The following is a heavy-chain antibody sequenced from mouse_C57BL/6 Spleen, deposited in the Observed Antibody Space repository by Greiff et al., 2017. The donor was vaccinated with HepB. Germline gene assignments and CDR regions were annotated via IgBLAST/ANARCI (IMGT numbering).Heavy chain of an antibody. J-gene: IGHJ3*01. CDR3: ARGDGSTPFAY. D-gene: IGHD1-1*01. Sequence: DVQLVESGPGLAKPSPTLSLPCSVPGYSITSDYWNWIRKFPGNNLEYMGYISYSGSTYYNPSLKSRISITRDTSKNQYYLQLNSVTTEDTATYYCARGDGSTPFAYWGQGTLVTVSA. CDR1: GYSITSDY. V-gene: IGHV3-8*01. CDR2: ISYSGST.